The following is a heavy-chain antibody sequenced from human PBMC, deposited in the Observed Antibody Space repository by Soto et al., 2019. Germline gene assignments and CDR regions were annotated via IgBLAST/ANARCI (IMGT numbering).Heavy chain of an antibody. CDR2: ISYDGSNK. V-gene: IGHV3-30*18. J-gene: IGHJ4*02. CDR3: AKDGVGRYSSSGLY. D-gene: IGHD6-13*01. CDR1: GFTFSSYG. Sequence: QVQLVESGGGVVQPGRSLRLSCAASGFTFSSYGMHWFRQAPGKGLEWVAVISYDGSNKYYADSVKGRFTISRDNSKNTLYLQMNSLRAKDTAVYYCAKDGVGRYSSSGLYWGQGTMVTVSS.